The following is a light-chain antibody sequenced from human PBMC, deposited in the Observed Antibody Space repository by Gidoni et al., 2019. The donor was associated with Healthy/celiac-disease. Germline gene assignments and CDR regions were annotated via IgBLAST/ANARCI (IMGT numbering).Light chain of an antibody. Sequence: DIQMTQSPSSLPASVGDRGSITCRASHGISQYLAWFQQKPGKAPKSLIYAAFSLQSVIPSRFSGSGSGTDFTLTISSLHPEDFATYYCQQYKTYPLTFGGGTKVEIK. CDR2: AAF. J-gene: IGKJ4*01. CDR3: QQYKTYPLT. CDR1: HGISQY. V-gene: IGKV1-16*01.